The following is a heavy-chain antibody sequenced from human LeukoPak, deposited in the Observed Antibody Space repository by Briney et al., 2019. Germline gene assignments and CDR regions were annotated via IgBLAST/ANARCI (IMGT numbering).Heavy chain of an antibody. CDR3: AKGHTYGLWASHLDY. CDR1: GFTFVDYA. Sequence: PGGSLRLSCAASGFTFVDYAMRWVRHAPGKGLEWVSAISGNSGSTGYADSVKGRFTISTDKSKNSLYLQKNRLRAEDTALYFCAKGHTYGLWASHLDYWGQRTLVTVSS. D-gene: IGHD5-18*01. V-gene: IGHV3-9*01. J-gene: IGHJ4*02. CDR2: ISGNSGST.